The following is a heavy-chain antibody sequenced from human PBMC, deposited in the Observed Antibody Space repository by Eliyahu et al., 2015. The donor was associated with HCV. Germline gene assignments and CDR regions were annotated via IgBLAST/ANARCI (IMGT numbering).Heavy chain of an antibody. CDR3: ARDPTAYGDSVLGAFDF. D-gene: IGHD4-17*01. CDR1: GYSXTGYY. V-gene: IGHV1-2*02. Sequence: QVQLVQSGAEVKXPGASVKVSCKASGYSXTGYYIQWVRQAPGQGLEWMGWXXPNGGDTNYAQKFQGRVTMTRDMSTNTAYMELSRLTSDDTAMYYCARDPTAYGDSVLGAFDFWGQGTNGHRLF. CDR2: XXPNGGDT. J-gene: IGHJ3*01.